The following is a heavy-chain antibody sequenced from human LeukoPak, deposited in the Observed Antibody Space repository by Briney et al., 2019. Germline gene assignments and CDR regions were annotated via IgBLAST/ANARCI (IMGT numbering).Heavy chain of an antibody. CDR1: GGSISSSSYC. J-gene: IGHJ4*02. CDR2: IYYSGST. CDR3: ARHREWELLPFDY. Sequence: PSETLSLTCTVSGGSISSSSYCWGWIRQPPGKGLEWIGSIYYSGSTYYNPSLKSRVTISVDTSKNQFSLKLSSVTAADTAVYYCARHREWELLPFDYWGQGTLVTVSS. V-gene: IGHV4-39*01. D-gene: IGHD1-26*01.